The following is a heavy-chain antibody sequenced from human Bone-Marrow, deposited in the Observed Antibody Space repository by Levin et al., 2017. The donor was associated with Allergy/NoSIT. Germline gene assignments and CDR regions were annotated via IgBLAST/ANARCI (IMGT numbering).Heavy chain of an antibody. CDR3: ATAGQYNNNYSWYYYYGPDV. CDR1: GYTFTLYG. V-gene: IGHV1-18*01. Sequence: GESLKISCKTSGYTFTLYGIAWVRQAPGQGLEWMGWISSYNENTYYAQKFQGRVTMTTDTSTSTVYMELRSLRSDDTAVYYCATAGQYNNNYSWYYYYGPDVWGQGTTVSVSS. D-gene: IGHD2/OR15-2a*01. J-gene: IGHJ6*02. CDR2: ISSYNENT.